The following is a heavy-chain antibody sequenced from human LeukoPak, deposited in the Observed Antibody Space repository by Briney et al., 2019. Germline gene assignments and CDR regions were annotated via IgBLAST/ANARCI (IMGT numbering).Heavy chain of an antibody. CDR3: VKDRVDGSGSQFDS. D-gene: IGHD3-10*01. CDR2: IYCSGST. Sequence: PSETLSLTRTVSGGSIRNYYWSWIRQPPGKGLEWIGYIYCSGSTNYNPSLKSRVTISVDTSKNQFSLKLSSVTAADTAVYYCVKDRVDGSGSQFDSWGQGSLVIVSS. CDR1: GGSIRNYY. V-gene: IGHV4-59*01. J-gene: IGHJ4*02.